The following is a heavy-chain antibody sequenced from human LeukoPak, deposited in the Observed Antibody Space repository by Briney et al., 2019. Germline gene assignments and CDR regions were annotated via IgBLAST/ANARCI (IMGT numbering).Heavy chain of an antibody. Sequence: ASVKVSCKASGYTFTSYYMHWVRQAPGQGLEWMGIINPSGGSTSYAQKFQGRVTITADESTSTAYMELSSLRSEDTAVYYCARLSNPYYYDSSGSFDYWGQGTLVTVSS. V-gene: IGHV1-46*01. D-gene: IGHD3-22*01. CDR2: INPSGGST. CDR1: GYTFTSYY. J-gene: IGHJ4*02. CDR3: ARLSNPYYYDSSGSFDY.